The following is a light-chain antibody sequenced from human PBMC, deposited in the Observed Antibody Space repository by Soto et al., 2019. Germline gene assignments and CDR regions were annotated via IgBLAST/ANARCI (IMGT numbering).Light chain of an antibody. CDR3: QVWDSISDHYV. CDR2: DDS. V-gene: IGLV3-21*02. CDR1: NIGSKS. J-gene: IGLJ1*01. Sequence: SYELTQPPSVSVAPGQTARITCGGNNIGSKSVHWYQQKPGQAHVLVVYDDSDRPSGIPERFSGSNSGNTANLTISRVEAGDEDEYYGQVWDSISDHYVCGTGTKVTV.